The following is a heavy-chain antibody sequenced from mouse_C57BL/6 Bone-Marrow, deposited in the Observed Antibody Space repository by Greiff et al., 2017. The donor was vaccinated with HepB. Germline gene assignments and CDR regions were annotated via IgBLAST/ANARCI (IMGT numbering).Heavy chain of an antibody. CDR2: ISSGGDYI. CDR3: TREYGSSYGFAY. V-gene: IGHV5-9-1*02. D-gene: IGHD1-1*01. Sequence: EVMLVESGEGLVKPGGSLKLSCAASGFTFSSYAMSWVRQTPEKRLEWVAYISSGGDYIYYADTVKGRFTISRDNARNTLYLQMSSMKSEDTAMYYCTREYGSSYGFAYWGQGTLVTVSA. CDR1: GFTFSSYA. J-gene: IGHJ3*01.